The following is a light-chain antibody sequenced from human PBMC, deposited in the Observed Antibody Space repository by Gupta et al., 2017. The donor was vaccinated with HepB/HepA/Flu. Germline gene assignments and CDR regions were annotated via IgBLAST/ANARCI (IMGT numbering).Light chain of an antibody. J-gene: IGKJ1*01. Sequence: DIVLTQSAATLSLSPGERATLSCRASQSVSSSYLAWYQQKPGQAPRLLIYGASSRPTGIPDRFSGSGSGTEFPLTISRLEPEDFAVYYCQQDGSSPWTFGQGTKVEIK. V-gene: IGKV3-20*01. CDR1: QSVSSSY. CDR2: GAS. CDR3: QQDGSSPWT.